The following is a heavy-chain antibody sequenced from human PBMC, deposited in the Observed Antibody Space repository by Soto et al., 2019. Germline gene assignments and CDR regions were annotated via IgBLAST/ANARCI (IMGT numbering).Heavy chain of an antibody. CDR2: IYYSGST. CDR3: ARDRRNYGDYKPSLYSYYDTDV. D-gene: IGHD4-17*01. Sequence: PSETLSLTCTVSGGSISSGGYYWSWIRQPPGKGLEWIGYIYYSGSTYYNPSLKSRVTISVDTSKNQFSLKLSSVTAADTAVYYCARDRRNYGDYKPSLYSYYDTDVWGQGTTVTVSS. CDR1: GGSISSGGYY. V-gene: IGHV4-30-4*01. J-gene: IGHJ6*02.